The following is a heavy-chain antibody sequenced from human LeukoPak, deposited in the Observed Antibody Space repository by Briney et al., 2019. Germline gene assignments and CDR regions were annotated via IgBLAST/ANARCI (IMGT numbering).Heavy chain of an antibody. D-gene: IGHD6-6*01. CDR3: ARERNRIAARWFDP. Sequence: ASVKVSCKASGYTFTSYYMHWVRQAPGQGLEWMGIINPSGGSTSYAQKFQGRVTMTTDTSTSTAYMELRSLRSDDTAVYYCARERNRIAARWFDPWGQGTLVTVSS. V-gene: IGHV1-46*01. CDR2: INPSGGST. CDR1: GYTFTSYY. J-gene: IGHJ5*02.